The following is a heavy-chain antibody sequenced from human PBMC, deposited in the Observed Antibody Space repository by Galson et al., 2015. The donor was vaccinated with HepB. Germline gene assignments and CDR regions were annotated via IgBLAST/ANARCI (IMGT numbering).Heavy chain of an antibody. J-gene: IGHJ4*02. D-gene: IGHD5-18*01. Sequence: SLRLSCAASGFTFSSYSMNWVRQAPGKGLEWVSSISSSSSYIYYADSVKGRFTISRDNAKNSLYLQMNSLRAEGTAVYYCARDGEINGYSYGLDYWGQGTLVTVSS. CDR2: ISSSSSYI. V-gene: IGHV3-21*01. CDR3: ARDGEINGYSYGLDY. CDR1: GFTFSSYS.